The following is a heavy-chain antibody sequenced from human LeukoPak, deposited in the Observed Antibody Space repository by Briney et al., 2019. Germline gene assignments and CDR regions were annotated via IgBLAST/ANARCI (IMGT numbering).Heavy chain of an antibody. Sequence: SVKVSCKTSGGTFRGYAISWVRQAPGQGPEWMGGIIPPFGTGKYAQTFQGRVTITADESTLTVYMELNSLTSDDTAIYYCARDNSVGDNAWWFDPWGQGTLVTVSS. V-gene: IGHV1-69*13. D-gene: IGHD1-26*01. J-gene: IGHJ5*02. CDR3: ARDNSVGDNAWWFDP. CDR2: IIPPFGTG. CDR1: GGTFRGYA.